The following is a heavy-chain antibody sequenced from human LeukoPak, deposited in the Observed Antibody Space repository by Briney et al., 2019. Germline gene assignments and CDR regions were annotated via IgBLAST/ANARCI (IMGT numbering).Heavy chain of an antibody. V-gene: IGHV3-30*18. CDR2: ISYDGSNK. Sequence: GGSLRLSCAASGFTFSSYGMHWVRQAPGKGLEWVAVISYDGSNKYYADSVKGRFTISRDNSKNTLYLQMNILRAEDTAVYYCAKMQARDGMDVWGQGTTVTVSS. CDR1: GFTFSSYG. J-gene: IGHJ6*02. CDR3: AKMQARDGMDV.